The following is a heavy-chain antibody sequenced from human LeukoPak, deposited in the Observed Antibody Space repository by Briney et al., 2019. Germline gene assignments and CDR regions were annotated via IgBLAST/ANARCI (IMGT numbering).Heavy chain of an antibody. Sequence: PSETLSLTCTVSGGSISSSSYYWGWIRQPPGKGLEWIGSIYYSGSTYYNPSLKSRVTISVDTSKNQFSLKLSSVTAADMAVYYCARLSGYDWGQGTLVTVSS. J-gene: IGHJ4*02. D-gene: IGHD5-12*01. CDR3: ARLSGYD. CDR2: IYYSGST. V-gene: IGHV4-39*01. CDR1: GGSISSSSYY.